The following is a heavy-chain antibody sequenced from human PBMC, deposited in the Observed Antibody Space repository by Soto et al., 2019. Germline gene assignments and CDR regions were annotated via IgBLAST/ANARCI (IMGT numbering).Heavy chain of an antibody. J-gene: IGHJ1*01. V-gene: IGHV3-30*19. CDR3: ARWGTTGGLDV. CDR1: GFTFRSYV. D-gene: IGHD3-16*01. Sequence: QVQLVESGGGVVQPGTSLRVSCVGSGFTFRSYVIHWVRQAPGKGLEWVALTSYDGSGKYYGDSVRGRFTISRDNSRNTVDVQMDSLRLEDTALYYCARWGTTGGLDVWGQGTLVSVSS. CDR2: TSYDGSGK.